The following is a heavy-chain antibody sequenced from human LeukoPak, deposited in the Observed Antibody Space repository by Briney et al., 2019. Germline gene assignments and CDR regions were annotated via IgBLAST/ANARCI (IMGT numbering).Heavy chain of an antibody. V-gene: IGHV1-69*15. J-gene: IGHJ4*02. CDR1: GGTFSSYA. CDR3: ARESGSYEAYFDY. Sequence: SVKVSCKASGGTFSSYAISWVRQAPGQGLEWMGRIFPIFATANYAQKFQGRVTITADESTSTAYMELSSLGSEDTAVYYCARESGSYEAYFDYWGQGTLVTVSS. CDR2: IFPIFATA. D-gene: IGHD1-26*01.